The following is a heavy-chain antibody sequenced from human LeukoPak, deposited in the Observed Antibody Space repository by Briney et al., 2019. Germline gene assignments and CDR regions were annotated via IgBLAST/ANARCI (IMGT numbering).Heavy chain of an antibody. D-gene: IGHD3-22*01. J-gene: IGHJ4*02. CDR2: ISGSGGST. CDR1: GFTFSNSD. Sequence: GGSLRLSCAASGFTFSNSDMNWVRQAPGKGLEWVSAISGSGGSTYYADSVKGRFTISRDNSKNTLYLQMNSLRAEDTAVYYCAKDLTSRGYDSSGYFTPLDYWGQGTLVTVSS. V-gene: IGHV3-23*01. CDR3: AKDLTSRGYDSSGYFTPLDY.